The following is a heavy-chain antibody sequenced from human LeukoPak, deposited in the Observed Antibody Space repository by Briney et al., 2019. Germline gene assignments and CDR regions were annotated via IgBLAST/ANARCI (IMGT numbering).Heavy chain of an antibody. CDR1: GYTFTSYG. J-gene: IGHJ4*02. Sequence: ASVKVSCKASGYTFTSYGISWVRQAPGQGLEWMGWISAYNGNTNYAQKLQGRVTMTRDTSTSTVYMELSSLRSEDTAVYYCARVTMIVVAETFDYWGQGTLVTVSS. CDR2: ISAYNGNT. D-gene: IGHD3-22*01. CDR3: ARVTMIVVAETFDY. V-gene: IGHV1-18*01.